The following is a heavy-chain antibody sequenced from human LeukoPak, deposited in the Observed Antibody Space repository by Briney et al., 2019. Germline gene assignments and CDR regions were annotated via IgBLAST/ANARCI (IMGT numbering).Heavy chain of an antibody. CDR2: ISSDGSNT. D-gene: IGHD6-19*01. V-gene: IGHV3-74*01. Sequence: QAGGSLRLSRAASGFTFSTYWMHWVRQAPGKGPVWVSRISSDGSNTIYADSVKGRFTISRDNAKNTLYLQMNSLRAEDAAVYYCVRDKISGWFVDQWGQGTLVTVSS. J-gene: IGHJ4*02. CDR1: GFTFSTYW. CDR3: VRDKISGWFVDQ.